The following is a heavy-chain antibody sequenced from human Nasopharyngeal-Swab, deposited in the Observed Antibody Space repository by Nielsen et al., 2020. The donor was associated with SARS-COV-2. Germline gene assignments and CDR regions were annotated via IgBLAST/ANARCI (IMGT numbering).Heavy chain of an antibody. Sequence: GGSLRLPCAASGFTFSTYAMNWVRQAPGKGLEWVSIISGSGYSTDYADSVKGRFTISRDNSKDTLYLQMNSLRADDTAVYYCAATSKSKQLDYWGQGTRVTVSS. V-gene: IGHV3-23*01. J-gene: IGHJ4*02. CDR2: ISGSGYST. CDR3: AATSKSKQLDY. CDR1: GFTFSTYA. D-gene: IGHD6-13*01.